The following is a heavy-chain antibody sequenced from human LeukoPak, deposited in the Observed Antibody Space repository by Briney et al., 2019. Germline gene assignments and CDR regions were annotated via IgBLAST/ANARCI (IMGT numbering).Heavy chain of an antibody. CDR1: GGTFSSYA. CDR3: AFSSYYLQGNYYYMDV. Sequence: SVKVSCKASGGTFSSYAISWVRQAPGQGLEWMGGIIPIFGTANYAQKFQGRVTITADTSTSTVYMELRSLRSDDTAVYYCAFSSYYLQGNYYYMDVWGKGTTVTVSS. J-gene: IGHJ6*03. V-gene: IGHV1-69*06. CDR2: IIPIFGTA. D-gene: IGHD1-26*01.